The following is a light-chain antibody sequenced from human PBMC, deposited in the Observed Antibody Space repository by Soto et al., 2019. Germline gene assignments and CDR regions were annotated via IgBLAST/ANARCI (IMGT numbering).Light chain of an antibody. CDR2: GTS. J-gene: IGKJ2*01. V-gene: IGKV1-39*01. CDR1: QSISMY. CDR3: QQTNSPPLS. Sequence: DIQMTQSPSSLSASVGDRVTITCRASQSISMYLNWYQHKPRKPPKLLIYGTSNLQSGVTSRFSGSGSGTDFTLTISSLQPEDFATYYCQQTNSPPLSFGQGTKLEIK.